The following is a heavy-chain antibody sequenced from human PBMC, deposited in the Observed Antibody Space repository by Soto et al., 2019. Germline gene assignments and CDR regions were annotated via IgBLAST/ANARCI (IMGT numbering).Heavy chain of an antibody. CDR3: ARGVSGGSCYFDY. CDR2: IYSGGST. Sequence: GGSLRLSCAASGFTVSSNYMSWVRQAPGKGLEWVSVIYSGGSTYYADSVKGRFTISRDNSKNTLYLQMNSLRAEDTAVYYCARGVSGGSCYFDYWGQGTLVTVSS. V-gene: IGHV3-66*01. D-gene: IGHD2-15*01. CDR1: GFTVSSNY. J-gene: IGHJ4*02.